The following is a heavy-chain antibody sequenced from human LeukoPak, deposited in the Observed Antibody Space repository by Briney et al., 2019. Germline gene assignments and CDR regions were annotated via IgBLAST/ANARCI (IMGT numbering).Heavy chain of an antibody. J-gene: IGHJ4*02. CDR1: GYSISSGYY. CDR3: ARDLNSSACYEDC. D-gene: IGHD3-22*01. V-gene: IGHV4-38-2*02. CDR2: IYHSGNT. Sequence: PPETLSLTCTVSGYSISSGYYWGWTRQPPGKGLEWIGSIYHSGNTYYNPSLKSRVTVSVDTSKNQLSLKLSSVTAADTAVYYCARDLNSSACYEDCWGQGTLVTVSS.